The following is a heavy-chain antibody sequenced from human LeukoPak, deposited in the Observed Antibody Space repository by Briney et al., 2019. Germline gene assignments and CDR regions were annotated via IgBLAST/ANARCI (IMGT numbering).Heavy chain of an antibody. D-gene: IGHD6-13*01. J-gene: IGHJ4*02. CDR3: ARDGLGIAAATSRELDY. CDR2: IIPIFGTA. V-gene: IGHV1-69*13. CDR1: GYTFTSYD. Sequence: SVKVSCKASGYTFTSYDINWVRQATGQGLEWMGGIIPIFGTANYAQKFQGRVTITADESTSTAYMELSSLRSEDTAVYYCARDGLGIAAATSRELDYWGQGTLVTVSS.